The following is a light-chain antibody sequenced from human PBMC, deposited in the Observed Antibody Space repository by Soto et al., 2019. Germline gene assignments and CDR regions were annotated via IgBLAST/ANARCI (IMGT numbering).Light chain of an antibody. CDR2: DVS. J-gene: IGLJ2*01. Sequence: QSALTQPASVSGSPGQSITISCTGTSSDVGGYNYVSWYQQHPGKAPKLMIYDVSNRPAGVSNRFSASKSGNTASLTISGLQAEEEADYYCSSYTSSSTHRAFGGGTKLTVL. CDR1: SSDVGGYNY. CDR3: SSYTSSSTHRA. V-gene: IGLV2-14*01.